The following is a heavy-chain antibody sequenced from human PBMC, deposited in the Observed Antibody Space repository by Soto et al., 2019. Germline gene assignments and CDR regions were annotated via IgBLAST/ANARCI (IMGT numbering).Heavy chain of an antibody. CDR3: ARIAYCGGDCYSPHRIDY. V-gene: IGHV3-11*01. CDR1: GFTFSDYY. D-gene: IGHD2-21*02. CDR2: ISSSGSTI. Sequence: GGSLRLSCAASGFTFSDYYMSWIRQAPGKGLEWVSYISSSGSTIYYADSVKGRFTISRDNAKNSLYLQMNSLRAEDTAVYYCARIAYCGGDCYSPHRIDYWGQGTLVTVSS. J-gene: IGHJ4*02.